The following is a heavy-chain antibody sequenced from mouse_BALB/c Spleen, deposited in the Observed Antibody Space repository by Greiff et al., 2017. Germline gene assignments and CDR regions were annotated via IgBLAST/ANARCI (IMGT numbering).Heavy chain of an antibody. CDR2: IDTSDSYT. J-gene: IGHJ4*01. CDR3: ARRYDGGYYAMDY. V-gene: IGHV1-69*01. Sequence: QVQLQQPGAELVMPGASVKMSCTASGYTFTDYWMHWVKQRPGQGLEWIGAIDTSDSYTSYNQKFKGKATLTVDESSSTAYMQLSSLTSEDSAVYYCARRYDGGYYAMDYWGQGTSVTVSS. D-gene: IGHD2-14*01. CDR1: GYTFTDYW.